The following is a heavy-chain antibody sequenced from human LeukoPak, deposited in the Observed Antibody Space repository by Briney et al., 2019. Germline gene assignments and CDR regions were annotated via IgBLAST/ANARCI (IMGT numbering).Heavy chain of an antibody. CDR2: IKQGGSEK. J-gene: IGHJ4*02. V-gene: IGHV3-7*01. CDR3: AKGSGWLIDH. CDR1: GSTFSNYW. D-gene: IGHD6-19*01. Sequence: GRSLRLSCAPSGSTFSNYWMHWVRQAPGRGGEYGANIKQGGSEKLYMDSVRGRFTISRDDAKNSLSLQMNSLRAEDTAVYYCAKGSGWLIDHWGQGTVVTVSS.